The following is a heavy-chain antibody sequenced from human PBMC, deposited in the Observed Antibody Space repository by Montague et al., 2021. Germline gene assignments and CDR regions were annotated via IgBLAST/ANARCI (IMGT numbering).Heavy chain of an antibody. CDR1: GGAISSEGYY. CDR3: ASGNGYSGNCFDY. D-gene: IGHD4-23*01. J-gene: IGHJ4*02. V-gene: IGHV4-31*03. CDR2: IYSSGST. Sequence: TLSLTCNVSGGAISSEGYYWSWIRQHPGKGLEWIGYIYSSGSTYYSPSLGSRITISVDTSQNQFSLRLTSVTAADTAVYFCASGNGYSGNCFDYWGQGTLVTVSS.